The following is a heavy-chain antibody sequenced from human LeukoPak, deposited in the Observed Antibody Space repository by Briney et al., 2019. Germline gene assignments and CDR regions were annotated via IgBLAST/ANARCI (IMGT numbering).Heavy chain of an antibody. V-gene: IGHV3-20*04. CDR1: GFTFDDYA. J-gene: IGHJ4*02. CDR2: INCHGDIT. D-gene: IGHD3-16*01. CDR3: ARDWARGDY. Sequence: PGGALRLSCAASGFTFDDYAMRWVLQAPGKGLECGSGINCHGDITAYVDSVKRRFTISRDNAKNSLYLQMNSLRAEDTAVYYCARDWARGDYWGQGTLVTVSS.